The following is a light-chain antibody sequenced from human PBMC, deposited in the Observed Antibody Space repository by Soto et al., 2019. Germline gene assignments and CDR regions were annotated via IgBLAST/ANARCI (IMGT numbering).Light chain of an antibody. J-gene: IGKJ1*01. V-gene: IGKV1-5*03. CDR2: KAS. CDR3: QQDNSYWT. CDR1: QSISSW. Sequence: DIQMTQSPSTLSASVGDRVTITCRASQSISSWLAWYQQKPGKAPNLLIYKASSLEGGVPSRFSGSGSGTEFTLTSSSLQPDDFATDYCQQDNSYWTFGQGTKVEI.